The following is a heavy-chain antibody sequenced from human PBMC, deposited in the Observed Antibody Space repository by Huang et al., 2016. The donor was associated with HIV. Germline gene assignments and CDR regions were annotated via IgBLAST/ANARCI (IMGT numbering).Heavy chain of an antibody. CDR1: GYSFTKYA. V-gene: IGHV7-4-1*02. Sequence: QVQLVQSASELKKPGASVKISCKASGYSFTKYAMTWVRQAPGQGLEWMGWINTISHGPAYARDCTGRFVFALDTSVSTAFLQISNLKAEDSGVYYCARVSNIFGGDYYYLDVWGRGTAVTVSS. CDR2: INTISHGP. D-gene: IGHD3-3*02. CDR3: ARVSNIFGGDYYYLDV. J-gene: IGHJ6*03.